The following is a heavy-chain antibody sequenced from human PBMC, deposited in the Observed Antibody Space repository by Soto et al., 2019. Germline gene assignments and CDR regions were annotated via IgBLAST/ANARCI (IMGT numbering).Heavy chain of an antibody. D-gene: IGHD5-18*01. V-gene: IGHV1-2*04. CDR3: ARDRQTAYYYGMDV. J-gene: IGHJ6*02. CDR2: INPNSGGT. Sequence: ASVKVSCKASGYTFTGYYMHWVRQAPGQGLEWMGWINPNSGGTNYAQKFQGWVTMTRDTSISTAYMELSRLRSDDTAVYYCARDRQTAYYYGMDVWGQGTTVTVS. CDR1: GYTFTGYY.